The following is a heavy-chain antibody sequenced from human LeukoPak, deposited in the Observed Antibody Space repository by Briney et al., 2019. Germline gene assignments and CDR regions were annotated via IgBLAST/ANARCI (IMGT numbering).Heavy chain of an antibody. Sequence: GGSLRLSCAASGFTFSDYYMSWIRQAPGKGLEWVSYISGSGSTIYYADSVKGRFTISRDNAKNSLYLQINSLRAEDTAVYYCAREHVSGSYQIDYWGQGTLVTVSS. D-gene: IGHD3-10*01. CDR2: ISGSGSTI. CDR1: GFTFSDYY. J-gene: IGHJ4*02. V-gene: IGHV3-11*01. CDR3: AREHVSGSYQIDY.